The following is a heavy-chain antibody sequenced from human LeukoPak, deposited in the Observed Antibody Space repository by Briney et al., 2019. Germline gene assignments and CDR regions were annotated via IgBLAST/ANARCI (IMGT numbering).Heavy chain of an antibody. CDR2: INHSGST. V-gene: IGHV4-34*01. CDR1: GGSISSYY. CDR3: ATSSSSSPNYFDY. Sequence: PSETLSLTCTVSGGSISSYYWSWIRQPPGKGLEWIGEINHSGSTNYNPSLKSRVTISVDTSKNQFSLKLSSVTAADTAVYYCATSSSSSPNYFDYWGQGTLVTVSS. J-gene: IGHJ4*02. D-gene: IGHD6-13*01.